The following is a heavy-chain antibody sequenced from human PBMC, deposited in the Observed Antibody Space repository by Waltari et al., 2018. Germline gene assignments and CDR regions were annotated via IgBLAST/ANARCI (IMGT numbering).Heavy chain of an antibody. D-gene: IGHD2-15*01. Sequence: QLQESCPGRVKPYGILPPTCGVSGDAMSTTFRWSWVRQPPGKGLEWIGQVRGDGRTNYNPSFASRVTVSLDTYNNQFSLMVTSATAADTAVYYCARDRGRGLYLDSWGPGTLVTVSP. CDR2: VRGDGRT. CDR1: GDAMSTTFR. CDR3: ARDRGRGLYLDS. V-gene: IGHV4-4*02. J-gene: IGHJ4*02.